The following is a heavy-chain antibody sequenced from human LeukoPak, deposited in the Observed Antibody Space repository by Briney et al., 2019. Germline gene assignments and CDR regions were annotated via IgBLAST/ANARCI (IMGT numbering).Heavy chain of an antibody. CDR2: INIDGSST. Sequence: GVSLRLSCAASGFTFSRYWMHWVRQAPGKGLVWVSRINIDGSSTSYADSVEGRFTISRDNAKNTLYLQMNSLRAEDTAVYYCARFCSSAGCPLDAFDIWGQGTMVTVSS. J-gene: IGHJ3*02. CDR1: GFTFSRYW. CDR3: ARFCSSAGCPLDAFDI. V-gene: IGHV3-74*01. D-gene: IGHD2-2*01.